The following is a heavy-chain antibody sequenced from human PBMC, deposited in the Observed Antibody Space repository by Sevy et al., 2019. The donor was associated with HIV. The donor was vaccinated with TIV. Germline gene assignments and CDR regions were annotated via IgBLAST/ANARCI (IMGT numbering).Heavy chain of an antibody. CDR3: AHETFGRFES. CDR2: IKADGSDK. Sequence: GGSLRLSCAASGFTFSANWMNWVRQAPGKGLEWVANIKADGSDKHYVDSVEGRFTISRDNAKNLLFLQMNSLRVEETAVYYCAHETFGRFESWGQGALVTVS. V-gene: IGHV3-7*01. J-gene: IGHJ4*02. CDR1: GFTFSANW. D-gene: IGHD3-16*01.